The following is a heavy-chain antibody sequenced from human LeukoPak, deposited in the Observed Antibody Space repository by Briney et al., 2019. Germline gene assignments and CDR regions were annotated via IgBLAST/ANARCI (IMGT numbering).Heavy chain of an antibody. V-gene: IGHV1-2*02. CDR2: INPNSGGT. D-gene: IGHD6-13*01. J-gene: IGHJ4*02. CDR3: ARVVKYVFSVAAAGLPDY. CDR1: GYTFTGYY. Sequence: ASVKVSCKASGYTFTGYYMHWLRQAPGQGLEWMGWINPNSGGTNYAQKFQGRVTMTRDTSISTAYMELSRLRSDDTAVYYCARVVKYVFSVAAAGLPDYWGQGTLVTVSS.